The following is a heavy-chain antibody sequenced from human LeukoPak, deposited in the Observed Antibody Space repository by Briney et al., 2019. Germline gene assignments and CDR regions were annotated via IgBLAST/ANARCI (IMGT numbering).Heavy chain of an antibody. D-gene: IGHD3-9*01. Sequence: SVKVSCKASGGTFSRYAISWVRQAPGQGLEWMGGIIPIFGTANYAQKFQGRVTITADESTSTAYMELSSLRSEDTAVYYCARTPSGHYDVLAGYEFGYFDYWGQGTLVTVSS. V-gene: IGHV1-69*13. J-gene: IGHJ4*02. CDR2: IIPIFGTA. CDR1: GGTFSRYA. CDR3: ARTPSGHYDVLAGYEFGYFDY.